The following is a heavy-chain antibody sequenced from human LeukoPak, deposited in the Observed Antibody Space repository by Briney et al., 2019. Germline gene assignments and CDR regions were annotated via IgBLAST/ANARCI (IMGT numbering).Heavy chain of an antibody. J-gene: IGHJ4*02. V-gene: IGHV3-72*01. CDR3: ASARPDGSRYYYFDF. D-gene: IGHD2-15*01. CDR2: SRDKANSYTT. Sequence: GGSLRLSCAASGFTFSDHYMDWVRQAPGKGLEWVGRSRDKANSYTTEYAASVKGRFTISRDDSQNSLYLQMNSLKTEDTAVYYCASARPDGSRYYYFDFWGQGTLVTVSS. CDR1: GFTFSDHY.